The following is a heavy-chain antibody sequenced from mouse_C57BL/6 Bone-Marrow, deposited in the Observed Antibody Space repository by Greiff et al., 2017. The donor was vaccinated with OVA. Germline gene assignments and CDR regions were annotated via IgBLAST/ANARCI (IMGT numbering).Heavy chain of an antibody. CDR1: GFTFSSYG. Sequence: EVKLMESGGDLVKPGGSLKLSCAASGFTFSSYGMSWVRQTPDKRLEWVATISSGGSYTYYPDSVKGRFTISRDNATNTLYLQMSSLKSEDTAMYYCARYGNYLYYFDYWGQGTTLTVSS. V-gene: IGHV5-6*01. D-gene: IGHD2-10*02. CDR3: ARYGNYLYYFDY. CDR2: ISSGGSYT. J-gene: IGHJ2*01.